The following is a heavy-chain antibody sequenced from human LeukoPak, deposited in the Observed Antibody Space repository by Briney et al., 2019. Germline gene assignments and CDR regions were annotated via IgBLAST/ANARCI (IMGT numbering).Heavy chain of an antibody. V-gene: IGHV3-20*03. D-gene: IGHD5-18*01. CDR2: FKWNGGST. Sequence: GGSLRLSFAGSGCIFDEYCMSWVRQSPVNRLESGSGFKWNGGSTGYADSVKGRFTIYRDNAKNSLYLQMNSLRAEDTALYYCARGSVQLWLNYYYYMDVWGKGTTVTVSS. CDR1: GCIFDEYC. J-gene: IGHJ6*03. CDR3: ARGSVQLWLNYYYYMDV.